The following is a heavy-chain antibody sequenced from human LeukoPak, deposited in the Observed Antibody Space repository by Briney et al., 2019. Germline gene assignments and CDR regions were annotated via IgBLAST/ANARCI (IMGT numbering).Heavy chain of an antibody. J-gene: IGHJ3*02. CDR3: ASADYYGNAFDI. CDR1: GYTFTSYG. CDR2: ISVYNGNT. D-gene: IGHD3-10*01. V-gene: IGHV1-18*01. Sequence: ASVKVSCKASGYTFTSYGISWVRQAPGQGLEWMGWISVYNGNTKNAQKVQGRVTMTTDTSTSTAYMELRSLRSDDTAVYYCASADYYGNAFDIWGQGTMVTVSS.